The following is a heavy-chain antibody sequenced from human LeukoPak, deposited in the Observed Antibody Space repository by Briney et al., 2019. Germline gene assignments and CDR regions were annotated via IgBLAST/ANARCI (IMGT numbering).Heavy chain of an antibody. J-gene: IGHJ6*03. Sequence: SETLSLTCTVSGGSISSYYWSWIRQPPGKGLEWIGYIYYSGSTNYNPSLKSRVTISVDMSKNQFSLKLRSVTAADTAVYYCARTTGGGYSYGYFYYYYMDVWGKGTTVTISS. D-gene: IGHD5-18*01. V-gene: IGHV4-59*01. CDR1: GGSISSYY. CDR3: ARTTGGGYSYGYFYYYYMDV. CDR2: IYYSGST.